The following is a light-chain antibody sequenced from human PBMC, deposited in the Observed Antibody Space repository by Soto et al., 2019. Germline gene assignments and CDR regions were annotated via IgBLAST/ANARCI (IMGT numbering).Light chain of an antibody. V-gene: IGLV2-8*01. CDR3: CSSGGSPTYV. Sequence: QSVLTQPPSASASPGQSVTISCTGTSSDVGGYNYVSWYQQRPGKAPKLMIYEVSQRPSGVPDRFSGSKSGNTATLTVSGLQAEDEADYYCCSSGGSPTYVFGTGTKVTVL. CDR1: SSDVGGYNY. CDR2: EVS. J-gene: IGLJ1*01.